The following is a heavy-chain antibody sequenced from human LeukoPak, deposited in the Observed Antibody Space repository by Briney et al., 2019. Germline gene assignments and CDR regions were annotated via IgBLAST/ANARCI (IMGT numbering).Heavy chain of an antibody. CDR3: ATSRGFNDYSNYGTTGRFDP. Sequence: ASVKVSRKVSGYTLTELSMHWVRQAPGKGLEWMGGFDPEDGETIYAQKFQGRVTMTEDTSTDTAYMELSSLRSEDTAVYYCATSRGFNDYSNYGTTGRFDPWGQGTLVTVSS. V-gene: IGHV1-24*01. D-gene: IGHD4-11*01. J-gene: IGHJ5*02. CDR2: FDPEDGET. CDR1: GYTLTELS.